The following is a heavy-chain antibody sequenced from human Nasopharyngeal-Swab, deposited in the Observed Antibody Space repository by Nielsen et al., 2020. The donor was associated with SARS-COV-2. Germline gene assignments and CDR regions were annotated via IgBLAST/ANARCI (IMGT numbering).Heavy chain of an antibody. V-gene: IGHV4-4*07. D-gene: IGHD3-22*01. J-gene: IGHJ4*02. CDR3: ARGTYYYDSSVPAFDY. CDR2: IYTSGST. CDR1: GGSISSYY. Sequence: SETLSLTCTVSGGSISSYYWSWLRQPAGKGLEWIGRIYTSGSTNYNPSLKSRVTMSVDTSKNQFSLKLSSVTAADTAVYYCARGTYYYDSSVPAFDYWGQGTLVTVSS.